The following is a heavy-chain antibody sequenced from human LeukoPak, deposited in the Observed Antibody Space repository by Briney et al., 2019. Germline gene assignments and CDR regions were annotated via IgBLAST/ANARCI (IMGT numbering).Heavy chain of an antibody. CDR1: GYTFTSYG. D-gene: IGHD6-13*01. Sequence: ASVKVSCKASGYTFTSYGISWVRQAPGQGLEWMGWISAYNGNTNYAQRLQGRVTMTTDTSTSTAYMELRSLRSDDTAVYYCARDGTAAGKNYYGMDVWGQGTTVTVSS. V-gene: IGHV1-18*01. CDR3: ARDGTAAGKNYYGMDV. CDR2: ISAYNGNT. J-gene: IGHJ6*02.